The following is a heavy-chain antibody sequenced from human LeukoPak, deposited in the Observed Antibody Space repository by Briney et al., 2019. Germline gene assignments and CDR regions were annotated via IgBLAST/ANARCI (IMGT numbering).Heavy chain of an antibody. CDR3: AKVLRGSWYYFDY. D-gene: IGHD6-13*01. CDR2: ISGSGGST. J-gene: IGHJ4*02. Sequence: PGGSLRLSCAASGFTFSSYAMSWVRQAPGKGLEWVSAISGSGGSTYYADSVKGRFTISRDNSKNTLYLQMNGLRAEDTAVYYCAKVLRGSWYYFDYWGQGTLVTVSS. V-gene: IGHV3-23*01. CDR1: GFTFSSYA.